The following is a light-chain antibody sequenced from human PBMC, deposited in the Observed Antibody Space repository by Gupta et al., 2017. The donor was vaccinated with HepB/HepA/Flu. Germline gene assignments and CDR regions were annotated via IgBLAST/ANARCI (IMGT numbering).Light chain of an antibody. V-gene: IGKV1-27*01. Sequence: IQITQSPSSLSASVGDRITITCRASQCIHKYLAWYQQKPGKPPRLLIHSASTLHSGVPSRFSGSGSGTDFTLTLSSLQPEDVATYYCQKADSGSFTFGHGTKVETK. CDR1: QCIHKY. CDR3: QKADSGSFT. CDR2: SAS. J-gene: IGKJ3*01.